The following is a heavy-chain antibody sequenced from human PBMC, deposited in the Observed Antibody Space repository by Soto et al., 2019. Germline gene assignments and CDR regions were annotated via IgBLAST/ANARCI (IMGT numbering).Heavy chain of an antibody. CDR1: GGSISGYY. CDR3: ARVRSSRYDILTGYYSV. Sequence: PSETLSLTCTVSGGSISGYYWSWIRQPPGKGLEWIGYIYYSGSTNYNPSLKSRVTISVDTSKNQFSLKLSSVTAADTAVYYCARVRSSRYDILTGYYSVWGQGTLVTVSS. V-gene: IGHV4-59*01. D-gene: IGHD3-9*01. CDR2: IYYSGST. J-gene: IGHJ4*02.